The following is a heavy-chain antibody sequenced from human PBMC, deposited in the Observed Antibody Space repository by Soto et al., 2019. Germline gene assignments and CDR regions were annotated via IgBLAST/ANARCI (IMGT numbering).Heavy chain of an antibody. CDR1: GGSFSGYY. V-gene: IGHV4-34*01. D-gene: IGHD5-12*01. CDR3: ARSGSLDY. CDR2: INHSGST. Sequence: KTSETLSLTCAVYGGSFSGYYWSWIRQPPGKGLEWIGEINHSGSTNYNPSLKSRVTISVDTSKNQFSLKLSSVTAADTAVYYCARSGSLDYWGQGTLVTVSS. J-gene: IGHJ4*02.